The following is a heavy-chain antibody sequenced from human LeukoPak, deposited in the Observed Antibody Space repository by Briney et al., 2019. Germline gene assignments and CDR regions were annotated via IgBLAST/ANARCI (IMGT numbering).Heavy chain of an antibody. J-gene: IGHJ4*02. CDR1: GYTFTSYG. CDR3: ARPSLDVTGDRYFDY. D-gene: IGHD7-27*01. Sequence: ASVKVSCMASGYTFTSYGISWVRQAPGQGLEWMGWITVYNGNTNYAQKLQGRVTMTTDTSTSTAYMELRSLRSDDTAVYYCARPSLDVTGDRYFDYWGQGTLVTVSS. CDR2: ITVYNGNT. V-gene: IGHV1-18*01.